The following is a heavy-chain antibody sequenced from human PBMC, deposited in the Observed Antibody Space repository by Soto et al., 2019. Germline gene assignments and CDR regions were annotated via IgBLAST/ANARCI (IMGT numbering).Heavy chain of an antibody. Sequence: GGSLRLSCTATGFTFSSDAVNWVRQTPGKGLEWVSGISASGDITYYADSVKGRFTISRDNSKNTLYLQMNSLRAEDTAVYYCARDQGQWLDYYYMDVWGKGTTVTVSS. CDR1: GFTFSSDA. J-gene: IGHJ6*03. D-gene: IGHD6-19*01. CDR2: ISASGDIT. V-gene: IGHV3-23*01. CDR3: ARDQGQWLDYYYMDV.